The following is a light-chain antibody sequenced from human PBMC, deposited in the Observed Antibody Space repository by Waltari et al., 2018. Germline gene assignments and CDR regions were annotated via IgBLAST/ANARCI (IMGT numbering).Light chain of an antibody. V-gene: IGKV1-12*01. CDR1: QHINTW. CDR3: QQANTSPRT. Sequence: DVQITQSPSSVSASVVARVTITCRASQHINTWLDWYQQHPGKAPKLLIYASSILHVGVPSRFSGSGSGTEFTLTIASLQPEDFATYYCQQANTSPRTFGQGTKLE. CDR2: ASS. J-gene: IGKJ1*01.